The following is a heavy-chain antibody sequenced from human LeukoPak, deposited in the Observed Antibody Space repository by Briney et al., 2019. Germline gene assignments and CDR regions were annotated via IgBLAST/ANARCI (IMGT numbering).Heavy chain of an antibody. CDR3: ARGYYYGPDNAGEFDF. CDR2: IYHRGTT. V-gene: IGHV4-38-2*02. CDR1: GYFISGGYY. D-gene: IGHD3-10*01. J-gene: IGHJ4*02. Sequence: SETLSLTCPVSGYFISGGYYWDWIRQPPGKGLECIGNIYHRGTTSYNPSLRGRITISVDTSKNQFSLRLTSVTAADTAVYYCARGYYYGPDNAGEFDFWGEGILVTVSS.